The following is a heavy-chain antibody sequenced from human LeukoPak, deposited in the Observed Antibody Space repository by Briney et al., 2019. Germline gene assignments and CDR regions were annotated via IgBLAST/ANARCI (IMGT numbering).Heavy chain of an antibody. CDR1: GFTFSNAW. CDR3: ATDFYDST. D-gene: IGHD3-22*01. CDR2: IRSNSDGGTI. V-gene: IGHV3-15*07. J-gene: IGHJ5*02. Sequence: GGSLRLSCATSGFTFSNAWMNWVRQAPGKGLEWVGRIRSNSDGGTIDYAAPVKGRFTLSGDDSKTTLYLQMNSLQTEDTAVYYCATDFYDSTWGQGTLVTVSS.